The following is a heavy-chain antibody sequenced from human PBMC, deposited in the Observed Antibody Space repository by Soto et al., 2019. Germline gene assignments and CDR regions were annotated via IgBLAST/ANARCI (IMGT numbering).Heavy chain of an antibody. V-gene: IGHV3-15*01. Sequence: GGSLRLSCAASGFTFSNAWMSWVRQAPGKGLEWVGRIKSKTDGGTTDYAEPVKGRFTISRDDSKNTLYLQMNSLKTEDTAVYYCTTRMDSSSWYDYWGQGTLVTVSS. D-gene: IGHD6-13*01. CDR2: IKSKTDGGTT. CDR1: GFTFSNAW. CDR3: TTRMDSSSWYDY. J-gene: IGHJ4*02.